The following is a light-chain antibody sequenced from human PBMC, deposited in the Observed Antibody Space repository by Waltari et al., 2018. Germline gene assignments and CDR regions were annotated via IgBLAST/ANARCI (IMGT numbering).Light chain of an antibody. CDR2: DVT. CDR1: SSDIGGYNR. J-gene: IGLJ1*01. CDR3: CSYATGSSYV. Sequence: QSALTQPASVSGSPGQSITISCTGTSSDIGGYNRVSWYQQHPGKAPKLIIFDVTKRPAGVSNRFAGSKSGNTASLTISGVQAEDEADYYCCSYATGSSYVFGTGTKVTVL. V-gene: IGLV2-23*02.